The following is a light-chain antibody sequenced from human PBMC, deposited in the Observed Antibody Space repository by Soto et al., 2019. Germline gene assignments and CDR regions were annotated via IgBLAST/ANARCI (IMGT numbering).Light chain of an antibody. CDR1: SGNIANNE. V-gene: IGLV6-57*04. CDR2: DDD. CDR3: QSYDAKSRYWV. Sequence: NFMLSQPLSVSDSPGMTVTISCTRSSGNIANNEVQWYQQRPGSAPTTLIFDDDQRPSGVPDSFSGFVDVSSNSASLAISGFTSDDEGDYYGQSYDAKSRYWVVGGGTKLTV. J-gene: IGLJ3*02.